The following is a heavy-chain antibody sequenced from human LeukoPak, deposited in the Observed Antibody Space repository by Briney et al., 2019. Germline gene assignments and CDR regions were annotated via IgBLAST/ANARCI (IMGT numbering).Heavy chain of an antibody. V-gene: IGHV4-30-2*03. CDR2: IYYSGST. CDR1: GGSISSGGYS. CDR3: AKSDYDILTGYYSEGAFDI. Sequence: SQTLSLTCAVSGGSISSGGYSWSWIRQPPGKGLEWIGSIYYSGSTYYNPSLKSRVTISVDTSKNQFSLKLSSVTAADTAVYYCAKSDYDILTGYYSEGAFDIWGQGTMVTVSS. J-gene: IGHJ3*02. D-gene: IGHD3-9*01.